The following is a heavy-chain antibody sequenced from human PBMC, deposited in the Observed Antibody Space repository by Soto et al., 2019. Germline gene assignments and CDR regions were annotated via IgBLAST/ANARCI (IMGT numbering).Heavy chain of an antibody. Sequence: SETLSLTCTVSGGSMNSYYWSWIRQPPGKGLEWIGNIYYSGSTNYNPSLRSRVTISVDTPKNQFSLKLSSVTAADTAVYYCARVADYYDSSGYSWKYYFDYWGQATLVTVSS. V-gene: IGHV4-59*01. CDR2: IYYSGST. D-gene: IGHD3-22*01. J-gene: IGHJ4*02. CDR1: GGSMNSYY. CDR3: ARVADYYDSSGYSWKYYFDY.